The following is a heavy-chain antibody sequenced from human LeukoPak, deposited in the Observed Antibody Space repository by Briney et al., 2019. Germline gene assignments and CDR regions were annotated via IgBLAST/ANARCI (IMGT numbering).Heavy chain of an antibody. CDR2: IIPIFVTA. V-gene: IGHV1-69*06. Sequence: GASVKVSCKASGGTFSSYAISWVRQAPGQGLEWMGGIIPIFVTANYAQKFQGRVTITADKSTSTAYMELSSLRSEDTAVYYCARDLRPLLLWFGEFEYYYYYYGMDVWGKGTTVTVSS. J-gene: IGHJ6*04. CDR3: ARDLRPLLLWFGEFEYYYYYYGMDV. CDR1: GGTFSSYA. D-gene: IGHD3-10*01.